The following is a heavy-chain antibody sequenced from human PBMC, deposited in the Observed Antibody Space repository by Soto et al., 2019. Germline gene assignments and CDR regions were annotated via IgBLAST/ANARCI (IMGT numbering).Heavy chain of an antibody. Sequence: GSLRLSCAASGFTFSSYAMSWVRQAPGKGLEWVSAISGSGGSTYYADSVKGRFTISRDNSKNTLYLQMNSLRAEDTAVYYCAKDAARCSSTSCYMGGFDPWGQGTLVTVSS. CDR2: ISGSGGST. J-gene: IGHJ5*02. D-gene: IGHD2-2*02. V-gene: IGHV3-23*01. CDR3: AKDAARCSSTSCYMGGFDP. CDR1: GFTFSSYA.